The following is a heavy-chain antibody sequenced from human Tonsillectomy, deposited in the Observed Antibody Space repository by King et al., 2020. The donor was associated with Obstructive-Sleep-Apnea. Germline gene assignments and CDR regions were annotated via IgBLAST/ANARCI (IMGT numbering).Heavy chain of an antibody. Sequence: LQLQESGPGLVKPSETLSLTCTVSGGSISSYYWSWIRQPAGKGLEWIGRIYTSGSTNYNTSLKSRVTMSVDTSKNQFSLKLSSVTAADTAVYYCAWGYCSGGSCVSYNWFDPWGQGTLVTVSS. J-gene: IGHJ5*02. V-gene: IGHV4-4*07. CDR2: IYTSGST. CDR1: GGSISSYY. D-gene: IGHD2-15*01. CDR3: AWGYCSGGSCVSYNWFDP.